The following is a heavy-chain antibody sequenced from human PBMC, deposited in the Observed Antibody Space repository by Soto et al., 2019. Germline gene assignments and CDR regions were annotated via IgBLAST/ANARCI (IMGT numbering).Heavy chain of an antibody. CDR3: EKSYNSNSLYGVDV. V-gene: IGHV4-34*01. CDR2: INHRGSS. J-gene: IGHJ6*02. Sequence: PSETLSLSCAVNGGPLSCYYWSWIRQSPGKWLEWIWEINHRGSSDYNPSLKSRVTISIDAAKEHVTLELSSITSAVTAVYYYEKSYNSNSLYGVDVWGQGTAVTVPS. D-gene: IGHD4-4*01. CDR1: GGPLSCYY.